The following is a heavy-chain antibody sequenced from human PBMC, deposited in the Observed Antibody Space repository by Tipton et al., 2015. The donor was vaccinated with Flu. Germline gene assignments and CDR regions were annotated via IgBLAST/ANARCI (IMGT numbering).Heavy chain of an antibody. CDR1: VGSISSSSYY. CDR2: IYYSGST. Sequence: TLSLTCTVSVGSISSSSYYWGWIRQPPGKGLEWIGSIYYSGSTYYNPSLKSRVTISVDTAKNQFSLKLSSVTAADTAVYYCAREHQGVISGGEEYWGQGTLVTVSS. CDR3: AREHQGVISGGEEY. V-gene: IGHV4-39*07. J-gene: IGHJ4*02. D-gene: IGHD3-10*01.